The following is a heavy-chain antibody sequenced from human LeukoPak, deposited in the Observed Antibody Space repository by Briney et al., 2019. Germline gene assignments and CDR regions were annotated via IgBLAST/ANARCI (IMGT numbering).Heavy chain of an antibody. CDR2: IKSKTDGGTT. J-gene: IGHJ4*02. Sequence: GGSLRLSCAASGFTFSSYGMHWVRQAPGKGLEWVGRIKSKTDGGTTDYAAPVKGRFTISRDDSKNTLYLQMNSLKTEDTAVYYCHYYCSGGSCYSGIDYWGQGTLVTVSS. D-gene: IGHD2-15*01. CDR3: HYYCSGGSCYSGIDY. V-gene: IGHV3-15*01. CDR1: GFTFSSYG.